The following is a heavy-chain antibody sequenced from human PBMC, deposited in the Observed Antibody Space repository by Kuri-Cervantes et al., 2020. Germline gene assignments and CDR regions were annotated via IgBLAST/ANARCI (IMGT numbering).Heavy chain of an antibody. D-gene: IGHD6-19*01. V-gene: IGHV3-48*04. CDR3: ARDLSSGLPSNAFDI. J-gene: IGHJ3*02. Sequence: GESLKISCVASGFTFTAYSMNWVRQAPGKGLEWVAYISVSSPTTYYADSVKGRFTISRDNAKNTLYLQMNSLGAEDTAVYYCARDLSSGLPSNAFDIWGQGTMVTVSS. CDR1: GFTFTAYS. CDR2: ISVSSPTT.